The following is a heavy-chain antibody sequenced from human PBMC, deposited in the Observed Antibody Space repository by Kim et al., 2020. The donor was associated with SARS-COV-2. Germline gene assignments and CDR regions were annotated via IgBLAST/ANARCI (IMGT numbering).Heavy chain of an antibody. CDR2: SRLISTS. D-gene: IGHD1-1*01. CDR3: ADERS. J-gene: IGHJ4*02. V-gene: IGHV3-48*02. Sequence: SRLISTSNDANSVNGRFTISRDNAKNSLYLQMNSLRDEDTAVYYCADERSWGQGTLVTVSS.